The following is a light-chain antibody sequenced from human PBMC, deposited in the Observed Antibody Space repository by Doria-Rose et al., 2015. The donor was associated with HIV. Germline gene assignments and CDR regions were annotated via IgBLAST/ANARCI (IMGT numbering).Light chain of an antibody. CDR1: QRVKSSY. CDR2: DAS. V-gene: IGKV3-20*01. Sequence: EIVLTQSPGTLSLSPGERATLSCRASQRVKSSYLAWHQQKPGQAPRLLIYDASTWVTGIPDRFSGSGSGTDFTLTISRLEPEDVAVYYCQQYGTSRGTFGQGTRLGIK. J-gene: IGKJ5*01. CDR3: QQYGTSRGT.